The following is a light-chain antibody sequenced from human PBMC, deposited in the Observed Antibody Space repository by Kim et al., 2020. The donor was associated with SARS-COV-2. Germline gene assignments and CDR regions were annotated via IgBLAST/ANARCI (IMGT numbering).Light chain of an antibody. CDR3: CSYAGSYTHYV. CDR2: DVS. Sequence: QSAPTQARSVSGSPGQSVTISCTGTSSDVGGYNYVSWYQQHPGKAPKLMIYDVSERPSGVPDRFSGSKSGNTASLTISGLQAEDEADYYCCSYAGSYTHYVFGTGTKVTVL. CDR1: SSDVGGYNY. J-gene: IGLJ1*01. V-gene: IGLV2-11*01.